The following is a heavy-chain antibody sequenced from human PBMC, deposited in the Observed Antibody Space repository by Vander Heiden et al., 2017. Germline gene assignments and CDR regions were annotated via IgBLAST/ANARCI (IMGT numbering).Heavy chain of an antibody. J-gene: IGHJ4*02. D-gene: IGHD1-26*01. CDR1: GFTCSSYS. CDR2: ISSSSSYI. Sequence: EVQLVESGGGLVKPGGSLRLSCAASGFTCSSYSMNWVRQAPGKGLEWVSSISSSSSYIYYADAVKGRFTISRDNAKNSLYLQMNSLRAEDTAVYYFARWESGSYFNFDYWGQGTLVTVSS. CDR3: ARWESGSYFNFDY. V-gene: IGHV3-21*01.